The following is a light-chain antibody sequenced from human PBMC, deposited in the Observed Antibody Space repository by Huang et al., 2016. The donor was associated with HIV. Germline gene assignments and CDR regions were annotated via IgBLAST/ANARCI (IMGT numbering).Light chain of an antibody. CDR3: QRYYNPPSM. J-gene: IGKJ2*01. Sequence: DIVMTQFPASLAASLGVRAPINCKSSQGVLYNSNNKNYLAWYQQKPGQPPKLLIYWAPTRPPAVPPRLTAGGSGTACSLTITDHQAGDVPSYYRQRYYNPPSMFRQGTRLGIK. V-gene: IGKV4-1*01. CDR2: WAP. CDR1: QGVLYNSNNKNY.